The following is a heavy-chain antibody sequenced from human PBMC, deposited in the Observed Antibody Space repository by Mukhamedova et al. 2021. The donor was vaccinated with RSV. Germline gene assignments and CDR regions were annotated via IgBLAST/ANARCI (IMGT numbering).Heavy chain of an antibody. V-gene: IGHV3-11*06. D-gene: IGHD3-10*01. J-gene: IGHJ4*02. Sequence: AEYMGGRFTISRDNAQNSVYLQMNSLRAGDTAVYYCAGVGYYCDGDPGGNYWGQGTRVTVSS. CDR3: AGVGYYCDGDPGGNY.